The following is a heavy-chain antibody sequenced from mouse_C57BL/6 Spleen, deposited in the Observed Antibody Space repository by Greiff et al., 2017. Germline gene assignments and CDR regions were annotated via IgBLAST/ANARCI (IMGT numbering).Heavy chain of an antibody. Sequence: QVQLQQPGAELVKPGASVKMSCKASGYTFTSYWITWVKQRPGQGLEWIGDIYPGSGSTNYNEKFKSKATLTVDTSSSTAYMQLRSLTSEYSAVYDCARKRGYYGSSWGYFDYWGQGTTLTVSS. CDR2: IYPGSGST. D-gene: IGHD1-1*01. CDR1: GYTFTSYW. V-gene: IGHV1-55*01. CDR3: ARKRGYYGSSWGYFDY. J-gene: IGHJ2*01.